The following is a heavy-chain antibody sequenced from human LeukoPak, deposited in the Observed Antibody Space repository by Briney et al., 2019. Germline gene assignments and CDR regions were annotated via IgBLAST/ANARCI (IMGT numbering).Heavy chain of an antibody. CDR2: VYQTGHT. D-gene: IGHD3-16*01. CDR1: GDSVSGYY. J-gene: IGHJ4*02. V-gene: IGHV4-59*02. Sequence: SETLSLTCTVSGDSVSGYYWSWIRQPPGKGLEWIGYVYQTGHTHYSPSPKSRVTVSLDTSRNEVSLKVNSVTAADTAVYYCARHRFGHLFDYWGQGTLVIVSS. CDR3: ARHRFGHLFDY.